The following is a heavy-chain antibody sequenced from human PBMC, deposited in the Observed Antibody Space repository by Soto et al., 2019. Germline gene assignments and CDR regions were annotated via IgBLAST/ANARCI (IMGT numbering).Heavy chain of an antibody. V-gene: IGHV4-59*01. Sequence: QVQLQESGPGLVKPSETLSLTCTVSGGSISSYYWSWIRQPPGKGLEWIGYIYYSGSNNYNPSLKSRLTISVDTSKNQFSLKLSSVTAADTAVYYCAGVREPRLDYYYGMDVWGQGTTVTVSS. CDR1: GGSISSYY. CDR2: IYYSGSN. J-gene: IGHJ6*02. D-gene: IGHD1-26*01. CDR3: AGVREPRLDYYYGMDV.